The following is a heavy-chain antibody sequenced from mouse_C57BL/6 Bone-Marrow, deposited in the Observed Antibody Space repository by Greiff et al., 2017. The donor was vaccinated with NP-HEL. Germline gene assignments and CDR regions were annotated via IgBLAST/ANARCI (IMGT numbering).Heavy chain of an antibody. CDR3: ARWPYYGYDRYFDV. V-gene: IGHV3-8*01. CDR1: GYSITSDY. CDR2: ISYSGST. D-gene: IGHD2-9*01. J-gene: IGHJ1*03. Sequence: EVQLVESGPGLAKPSQTLSLTCSVTGYSITSDYWNWIRKFPGNKLEYMGYISYSGSTYYNLSPKSRISITRDTSKNQYYLQLNSVTTEDTATYYVARWPYYGYDRYFDVWGTGTTVTVSS.